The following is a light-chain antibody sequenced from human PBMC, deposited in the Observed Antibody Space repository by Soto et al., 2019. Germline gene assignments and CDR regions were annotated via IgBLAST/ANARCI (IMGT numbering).Light chain of an antibody. CDR1: SSDVGGYNY. CDR2: DVS. V-gene: IGLV2-14*01. J-gene: IGLJ1*01. Sequence: QAALPQPASVSGSPGQSITISCTGASSDVGGYNYVSWYQQHPGKAPKLMIYDVSNRPSGVSNRFSGSKSGNTASLTISGLQAEDEADYYCSPYTSSSTLYVFGTGTKVTVL. CDR3: SPYTSSSTLYV.